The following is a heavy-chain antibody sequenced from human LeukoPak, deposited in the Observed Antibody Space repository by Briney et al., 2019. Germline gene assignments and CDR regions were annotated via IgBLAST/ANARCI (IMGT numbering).Heavy chain of an antibody. D-gene: IGHD1-7*01. V-gene: IGHV2-26*01. Sequence: SGPTLVKPTETLTLTCTVSGFSLSNARMGVSWIRQPPGKALEWLAHIFSNDEKSYSTSLKSMLTIAKDTSNSQVVLTMTNMDPVDTATYYCARIRSGTTFVGYYYYYMDVWGKGTTVTVSS. CDR2: IFSNDEK. CDR3: ARIRSGTTFVGYYYYYMDV. J-gene: IGHJ6*03. CDR1: GFSLSNARMG.